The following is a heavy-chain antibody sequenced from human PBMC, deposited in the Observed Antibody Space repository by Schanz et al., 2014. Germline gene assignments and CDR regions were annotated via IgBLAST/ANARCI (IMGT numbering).Heavy chain of an antibody. V-gene: IGHV3-23*01. Sequence: EVQLLESGGGLVQPGGSLRLSCAASGFTFSSYAMSWVRQAPGKGLEWVSAISGSGGSTYYADSVKGRFTISRDNSKNTLYLQMISLRTEDAAVYYCAERRFGELSAFDIWGRGTMVTVSS. CDR1: GFTFSSYA. J-gene: IGHJ3*02. CDR2: ISGSGGST. D-gene: IGHD3-10*01. CDR3: AERRFGELSAFDI.